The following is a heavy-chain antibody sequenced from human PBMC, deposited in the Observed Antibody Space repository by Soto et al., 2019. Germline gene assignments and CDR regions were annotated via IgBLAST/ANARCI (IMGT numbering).Heavy chain of an antibody. Sequence: SGPTLVNRTQTLTLTCTFSGFSLITDGKGVGWIRQPPGKALECLAAVYWNDDKHYSPFLKSRLTITKDTSKNQVVLTVTNMDPVDTATYYCARIHYNYGDELWGQGTLVTVSS. CDR1: GFSLITDGKG. CDR3: ARIHYNYGDEL. CDR2: VYWNDDK. J-gene: IGHJ4*02. D-gene: IGHD5-18*01. V-gene: IGHV2-5*01.